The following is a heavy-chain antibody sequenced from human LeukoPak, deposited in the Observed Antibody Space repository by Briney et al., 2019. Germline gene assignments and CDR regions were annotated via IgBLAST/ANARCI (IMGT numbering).Heavy chain of an antibody. Sequence: GGSLRLSCAASGFTFSSYGIHWVRQAPGKGLEWVSTVSGSGGNTYYADSVKGRFTISRDNSKNTLYLQVNSLRAEDTAVYYCARTLGALENWGQGTLVTVSS. D-gene: IGHD1-26*01. V-gene: IGHV3-23*01. CDR3: ARTLGALEN. CDR1: GFTFSSYG. CDR2: VSGSGGNT. J-gene: IGHJ4*02.